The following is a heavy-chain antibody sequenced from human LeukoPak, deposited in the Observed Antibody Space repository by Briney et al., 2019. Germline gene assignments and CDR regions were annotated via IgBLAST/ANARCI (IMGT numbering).Heavy chain of an antibody. CDR3: AKVLIQGSGSHSMDV. Sequence: PGGSLRLSCAASGFTFDDYTMHWVRHAPGKGLEWVSLISWDGGSTYYADSVKGRFTISRDNSKNSLYLQMNSLRTEDTALYYCAKVLIQGSGSHSMDVWGKGTTVTVSS. CDR1: GFTFDDYT. V-gene: IGHV3-43*01. CDR2: ISWDGGST. D-gene: IGHD1-26*01. J-gene: IGHJ6*04.